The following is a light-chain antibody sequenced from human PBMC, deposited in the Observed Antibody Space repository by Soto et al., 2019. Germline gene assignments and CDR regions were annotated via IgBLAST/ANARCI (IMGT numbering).Light chain of an antibody. V-gene: IGKV3D-15*01. CDR3: QHYNSYSEA. Sequence: EIVMTQSPGTLSVSPGERATLSCTASQSVTSSCLAWYQRRPGRAPRLLIYDASTRATGIPDRFSGSGSGTEFTLTISSLQTDDFATYYCQHYNSYSEAFGQGTKVDIK. J-gene: IGKJ1*01. CDR2: DAS. CDR1: QSVTSS.